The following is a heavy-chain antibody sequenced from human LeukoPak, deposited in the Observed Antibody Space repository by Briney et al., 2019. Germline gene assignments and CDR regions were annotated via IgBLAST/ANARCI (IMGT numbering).Heavy chain of an antibody. CDR3: VKWDFQHQSGNRYDSGFDS. J-gene: IGHJ5*01. V-gene: IGHV4-59*12. CDR2: THSNGNT. D-gene: IGHD5-12*01. Sequence: SETLSLTCTVSGVSIRSYFWSWIRQSPGKGLEWLGYTHSNGNTKYSPSLNSRVTMSVDTSRSQFSLNLRSVTAADTAIYYCVKWDFQHQSGNRYDSGFDSWGQGILVTVSS. CDR1: GVSIRSYF.